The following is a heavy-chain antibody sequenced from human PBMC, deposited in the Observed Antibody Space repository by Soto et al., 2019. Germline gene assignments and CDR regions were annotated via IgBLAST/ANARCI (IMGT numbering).Heavy chain of an antibody. J-gene: IGHJ4*02. D-gene: IGHD3-16*01. V-gene: IGHV3-21*01. Sequence: TGGSLRLSCAASGFTFSSYSMSWVRQAPGKGLEWVSSISSSSSYIYYADSVKGRFTISRDNAKNSLYLQMNSLRAEDTAVYYCASGLRLGELAYWGQGTLVTVSS. CDR1: GFTFSSYS. CDR3: ASGLRLGELAY. CDR2: ISSSSSYI.